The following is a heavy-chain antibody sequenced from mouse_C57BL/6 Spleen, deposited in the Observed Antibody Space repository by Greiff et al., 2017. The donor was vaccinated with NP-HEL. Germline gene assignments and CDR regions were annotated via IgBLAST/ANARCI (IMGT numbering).Heavy chain of an antibody. V-gene: IGHV1-15*01. Sequence: VQLQQSGAELVRPGASVTLSCKASGYTFTDYEMHWVKQTPVHGLEWIGAIDPETGGTAYNQKFKGKAILTADKSSSTAYMELRSLTSEDSAVYYCTREGATMVSPFAYWGQGTLVTVSA. CDR2: IDPETGGT. D-gene: IGHD2-2*01. J-gene: IGHJ3*01. CDR3: TREGATMVSPFAY. CDR1: GYTFTDYE.